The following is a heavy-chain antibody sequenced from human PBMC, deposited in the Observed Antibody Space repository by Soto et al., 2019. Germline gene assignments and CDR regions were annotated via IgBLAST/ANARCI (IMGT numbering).Heavy chain of an antibody. CDR1: RLTLSNFA. D-gene: IGHD6-19*01. J-gene: IGHJ4*02. V-gene: IGHV3-23*01. CDR3: GGGGGWVFRF. Sequence: EVQLLESGGGLVQPGGSLRLSCTASRLTLSNFAMSWVRQAPGKGLEWVSAVSGSGETTYYADSVKGRFTISRDNSKNTLYLQMSSLRAEDTAVYYCGGGGGWVFRFWGQGTLVTVSS. CDR2: VSGSGETT.